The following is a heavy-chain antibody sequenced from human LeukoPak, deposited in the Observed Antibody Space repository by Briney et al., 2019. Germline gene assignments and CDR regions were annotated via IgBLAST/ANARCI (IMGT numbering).Heavy chain of an antibody. Sequence: GGSLRLSCAASGITVSRNYMSWVRQPPGKGLEWVSVIYSGGGTYYADSVKGRFTISRDNSNNTLYLQMNSLRAEDTAVYYCARTGGVNWGQGTLVTVSS. J-gene: IGHJ4*02. CDR3: ARTGGVN. D-gene: IGHD1-26*01. CDR1: GITVSRNY. V-gene: IGHV3-66*02. CDR2: IYSGGGT.